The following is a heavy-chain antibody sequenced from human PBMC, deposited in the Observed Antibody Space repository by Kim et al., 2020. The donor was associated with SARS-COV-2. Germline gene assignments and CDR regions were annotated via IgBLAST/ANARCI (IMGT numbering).Heavy chain of an antibody. Sequence: RYSQNFQGRVTITRDTSATTAYMELSSLTSKDMAVYYCAREGSGSYNWLDPWGQGTLVTVSS. V-gene: IGHV1-3*01. J-gene: IGHJ5*02. D-gene: IGHD3-10*01. CDR3: AREGSGSYNWLDP.